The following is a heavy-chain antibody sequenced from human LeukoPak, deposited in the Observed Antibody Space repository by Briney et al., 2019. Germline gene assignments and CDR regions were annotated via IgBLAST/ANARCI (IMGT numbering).Heavy chain of an antibody. CDR1: GGTFSSYA. CDR3: ARDPQTGDRTFAFDI. CDR2: IIPIFGTA. Sequence: SVKVSCKASGGTFSSYAISWVRQAPGQGLEWMGGIIPIFGTANYAQKFQGRVTITTDESTSTAYMELSSLRSEDTAVYYCARDPQTGDRTFAFDIWGQGTMVTVSS. J-gene: IGHJ3*02. V-gene: IGHV1-69*05. D-gene: IGHD7-27*01.